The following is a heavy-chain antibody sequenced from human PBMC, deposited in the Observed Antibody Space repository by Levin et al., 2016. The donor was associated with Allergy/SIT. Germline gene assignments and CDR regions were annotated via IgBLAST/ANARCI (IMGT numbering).Heavy chain of an antibody. CDR3: ARLSSTWYIDS. Sequence: GGSLRLSCEASGFTFSNYWIHWVRQVPGKGLVWVSLINSDGSYTRYADSVKGRFTISRDNSKNTLYLQMNSLRAEDTAVYYCARLSSTWYIDSWGQGTLVTVSS. CDR1: GFTFSNYW. D-gene: IGHD6-13*01. V-gene: IGHV3-74*01. J-gene: IGHJ4*02. CDR2: INSDGSYT.